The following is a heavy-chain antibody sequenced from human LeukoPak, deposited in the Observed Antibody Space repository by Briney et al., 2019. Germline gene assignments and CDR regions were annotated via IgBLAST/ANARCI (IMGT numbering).Heavy chain of an antibody. CDR2: IKSKTDGGTT. Sequence: GGSLRLSCAASGFTFSNAWMSWVRQAPGKGLEWVGRIKSKTDGGTTDYAAPVKGRFTISRDDSKNTLYLQMNSLKTEDTAVYYCTTDFSTAVAGTDYWGQGTLVTVSS. CDR3: TTDFSTAVAGTDY. CDR1: GFTFSNAW. D-gene: IGHD6-19*01. J-gene: IGHJ4*02. V-gene: IGHV3-15*01.